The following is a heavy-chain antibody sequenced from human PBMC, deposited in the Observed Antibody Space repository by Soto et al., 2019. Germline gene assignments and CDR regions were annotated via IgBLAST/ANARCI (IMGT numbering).Heavy chain of an antibody. CDR2: IYHSGST. D-gene: IGHD6-6*01. J-gene: IGHJ5*02. Sequence: QVQLQESGPGLVKPSGTLSLTCAVSGGSISSSNWWSWVRQPPGKGLEWIGEIYHSGSTNYNPSLKSRVTISVDKSKNQFSLKLGSGTAADTAVYYCARGGGSIVSIAARRFDPWGQGTLVTVSS. V-gene: IGHV4-4*02. CDR3: ARGGGSIVSIAARRFDP. CDR1: GGSISSSNW.